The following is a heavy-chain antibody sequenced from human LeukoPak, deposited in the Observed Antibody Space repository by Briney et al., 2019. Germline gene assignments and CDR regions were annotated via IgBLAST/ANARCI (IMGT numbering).Heavy chain of an antibody. CDR2: INPNSGGT. V-gene: IGHV1-2*06. CDR3: ASVSYSGSPHVGAFDI. Sequence: ASVKVSCKASGYTFTSYYMHWVRQAPGQGLEWMGRINPNSGGTNYAQKFQGRVTMTRDTSISTAYMELSRLRSDDTAVYYCASVSYSGSPHVGAFDIWGQGTMVTVSS. J-gene: IGHJ3*02. D-gene: IGHD1-26*01. CDR1: GYTFTSYY.